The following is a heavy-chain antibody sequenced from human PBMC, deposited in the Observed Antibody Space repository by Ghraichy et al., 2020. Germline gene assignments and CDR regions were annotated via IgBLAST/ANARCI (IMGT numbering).Heavy chain of an antibody. CDR1: GFTFSSYG. Sequence: GESLNISCAASGFTFSSYGMHWVRQAPGKGLEWVAVIWYDGSNKYYADSVKGRFTISRDNSKNTLYLQMNSLRAEDTAVYYCARSLGLPEDGYNSGGVDYWGQGTLVTVSS. V-gene: IGHV3-33*01. CDR3: ARSLGLPEDGYNSGGVDY. J-gene: IGHJ4*02. D-gene: IGHD5-24*01. CDR2: IWYDGSNK.